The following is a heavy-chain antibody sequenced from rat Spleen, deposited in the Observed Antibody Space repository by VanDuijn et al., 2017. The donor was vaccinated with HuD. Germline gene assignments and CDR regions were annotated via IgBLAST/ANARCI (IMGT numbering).Heavy chain of an antibody. D-gene: IGHD1-2*01. V-gene: IGHV2-15*01. CDR1: GFSLISYT. J-gene: IGHJ3*01. CDR2: IWNDGST. Sequence: QVQLKESGPGLVQPSQTLSLTCTVSGFSLISYTLSWVRQPPGKGLEWMGGIWNDGSTNYNSALKNRLNISRDTSKSQVFLKMSSLQTEDTATYYCARAGSAAISLGNWFAYWGQGTLVTVSS. CDR3: ARAGSAAISLGNWFAY.